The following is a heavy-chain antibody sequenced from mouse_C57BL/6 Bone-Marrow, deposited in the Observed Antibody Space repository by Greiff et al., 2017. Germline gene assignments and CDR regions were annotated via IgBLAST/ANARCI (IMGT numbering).Heavy chain of an antibody. J-gene: IGHJ4*01. CDR1: GFNIKNTY. Sequence: VQLKQSVAELVRPGASVKLSCTASGFNIKNTYMHWVKQRPEQGLEWIGRIDPGNGNTKYAPKFQGKATITADTSSNTAYLQLSSLTSEDTAIYYCARLIYYYGSSHIYYAMDDWGQGTSVTVSS. D-gene: IGHD1-1*01. CDR2: IDPGNGNT. V-gene: IGHV14-3*01. CDR3: ARLIYYYGSSHIYYAMDD.